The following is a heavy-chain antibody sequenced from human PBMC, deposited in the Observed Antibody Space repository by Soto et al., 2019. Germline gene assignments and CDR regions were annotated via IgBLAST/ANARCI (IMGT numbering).Heavy chain of an antibody. Sequence: GGSLRLSCAASGFTFSNYWMHWVRQAPGKGLMWVSRINTDGSSTTYADSVKGRFTISRDNAKNRLYPQMNGLRAEDTAMYYCARRVPVADAASWYFDLWGRGNLVTVSS. D-gene: IGHD6-19*01. CDR2: INTDGSST. J-gene: IGHJ2*01. V-gene: IGHV3-74*01. CDR1: GFTFSNYW. CDR3: ARRVPVADAASWYFDL.